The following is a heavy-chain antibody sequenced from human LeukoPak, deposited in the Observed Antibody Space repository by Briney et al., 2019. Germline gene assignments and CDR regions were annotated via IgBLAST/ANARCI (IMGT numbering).Heavy chain of an antibody. J-gene: IGHJ5*02. D-gene: IGHD3-16*02. CDR2: INPNSGGT. V-gene: IGHV1-2*02. CDR3: ARDPYDYVWGSYLRNWFDP. CDR1: GYTFTGYY. Sequence: ASVKVSCKASGYTFTGYYMHWVRQAPGQGLEWMGWINPNSGGTNYAQKFQGRVTMTRDTSISTAYMELSRLRSDDTAVYYCARDPYDYVWGSYLRNWFDPWGQGTLVTVSS.